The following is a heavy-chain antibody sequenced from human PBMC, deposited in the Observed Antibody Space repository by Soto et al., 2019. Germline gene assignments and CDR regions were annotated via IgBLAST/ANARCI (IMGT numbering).Heavy chain of an antibody. CDR2: ISYDGSNK. Sequence: GGSLRLSCAASGFTFSSYGMHWVRQAPGKGLEWVAVISYDGSNKYYADSVKGRFTISRDNSKNTLYLQMNSLRAEDTAVYYCAKNLDEDFWSGRDYYYGMDVWGQGTTVTVSS. CDR3: AKNLDEDFWSGRDYYYGMDV. J-gene: IGHJ6*02. CDR1: GFTFSSYG. V-gene: IGHV3-30*18. D-gene: IGHD3-3*01.